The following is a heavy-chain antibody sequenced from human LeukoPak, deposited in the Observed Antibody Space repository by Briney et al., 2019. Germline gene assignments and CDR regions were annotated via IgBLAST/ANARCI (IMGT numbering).Heavy chain of an antibody. D-gene: IGHD4-17*01. CDR2: IYYSGST. CDR1: GGSLSSGGYY. J-gene: IGHJ4*02. CDR3: AKVATVTNQYYFDY. V-gene: IGHV4-61*08. Sequence: PSETLSLTCTVSGGSLSSGGYYWSWIHQYPGKGLEWIGYIYYSGSTNYNPSLKSRVTISVDTSQNQFSLKLTPVTAADTAVYYCAKVATVTNQYYFDYWGRGTLVTVSS.